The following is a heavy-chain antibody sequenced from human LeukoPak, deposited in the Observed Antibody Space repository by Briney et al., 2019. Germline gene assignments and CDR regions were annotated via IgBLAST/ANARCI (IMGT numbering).Heavy chain of an antibody. Sequence: GXXLKISCKGSGYSFTSYWIGWVRQVPGKGLEWMGIIYPGESDIRYRPSLEGQVTISAEKSNSTAYLQWSSLKASDTAMYYCARPGIAAGRDYWGQGTLVTVSS. D-gene: IGHD6-13*01. J-gene: IGHJ4*02. CDR1: GYSFTSYW. V-gene: IGHV5-51*01. CDR3: ARPGIAAGRDY. CDR2: IYPGESDI.